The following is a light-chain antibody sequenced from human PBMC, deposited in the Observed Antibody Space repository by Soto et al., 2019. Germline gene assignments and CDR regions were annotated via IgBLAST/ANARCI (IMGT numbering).Light chain of an antibody. Sequence: QSVLTQPPSASGSPGQSVTLSCTGTSSDVGGYNYVSWYQQHPGKAPKLMIYEVSKRPSGVPDRFSGSKSGNTASLTVSGLQAEDEADYYCSSYAGSNNFVFGTG. CDR2: EVS. CDR3: SSYAGSNNFV. J-gene: IGLJ1*01. V-gene: IGLV2-8*01. CDR1: SSDVGGYNY.